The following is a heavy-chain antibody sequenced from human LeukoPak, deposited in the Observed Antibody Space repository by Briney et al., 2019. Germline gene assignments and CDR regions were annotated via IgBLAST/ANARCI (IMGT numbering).Heavy chain of an antibody. V-gene: IGHV4-61*01. D-gene: IGHD3-10*01. Sequence: SETLSLTCTVSGGSVRRGSYYWSWIRQPPGKGLEWIGYIYYSGSTNYNPSLRSRVTISVDTSKNQFSLKLSSVTAADTAVYYCARGYYGSGSFFDYWGQGTLVTVSS. CDR1: GGSVRRGSYY. CDR2: IYYSGST. J-gene: IGHJ4*02. CDR3: ARGYYGSGSFFDY.